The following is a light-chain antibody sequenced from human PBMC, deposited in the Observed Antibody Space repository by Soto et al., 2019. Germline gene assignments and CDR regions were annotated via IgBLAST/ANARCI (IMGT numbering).Light chain of an antibody. CDR1: QSVSSY. V-gene: IGKV3-20*01. Sequence: EIVLTQSTATLSLSPGERATLSCRASQSVSSYLAWYQQKPGQAPRLLIYDASNRATGIPDRFSGSGSGTDFTLTISRLEPEDFAVYYCQQCGSSPLTFGQGTKVDI. CDR2: DAS. CDR3: QQCGSSPLT. J-gene: IGKJ1*01.